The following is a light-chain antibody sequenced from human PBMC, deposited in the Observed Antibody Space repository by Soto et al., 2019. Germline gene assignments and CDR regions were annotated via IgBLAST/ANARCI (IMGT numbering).Light chain of an antibody. CDR2: YDS. CDR1: NIGSKS. V-gene: IGLV3-21*04. Sequence: SYELTKPPSVSVAPGKTARITCGGSNIGSKSVHWYQQKPGQAPVLVIYYDSDRPSGIPERFSGSNSGNTATLTISRVEAGDEADYYCQVWDSSSDPYVFGTGTKLTVL. CDR3: QVWDSSSDPYV. J-gene: IGLJ1*01.